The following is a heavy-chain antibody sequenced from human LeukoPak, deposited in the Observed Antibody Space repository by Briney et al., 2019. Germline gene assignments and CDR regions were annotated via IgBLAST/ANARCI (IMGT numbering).Heavy chain of an antibody. J-gene: IGHJ4*01. CDR2: IYYSGNT. Sequence: SETLSLTCTVSGGPISSGSYFGGRIRQPPGKGLEWIGTIYYSGNTHYNPSLTRRVTISLDTSTTQFSLKLTSVTAHDTALYYCARDLDSISYDYWGQGALVTVS. CDR1: GGPISSGSYF. CDR3: ARDLDSISYDY. V-gene: IGHV4-39*07. D-gene: IGHD6-6*01.